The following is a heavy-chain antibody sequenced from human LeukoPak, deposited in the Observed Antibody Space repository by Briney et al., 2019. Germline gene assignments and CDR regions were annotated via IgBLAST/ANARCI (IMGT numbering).Heavy chain of an antibody. Sequence: ASVKVSCKASGYTFTGYYMHWVRQAPGQGLEWMGWINPNSGGTNYAQKFQGRVTMTRDTSISTAYMELSRLRSDDTAVYYCARMTIDIVLVPAAILYDYWGQGTLVTVFS. D-gene: IGHD2-2*01. V-gene: IGHV1-2*02. CDR2: INPNSGGT. CDR3: ARMTIDIVLVPAAILYDY. CDR1: GYTFTGYY. J-gene: IGHJ4*02.